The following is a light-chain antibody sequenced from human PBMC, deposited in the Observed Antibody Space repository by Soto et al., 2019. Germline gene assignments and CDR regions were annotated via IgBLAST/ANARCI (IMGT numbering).Light chain of an antibody. Sequence: SYELTQPPSVSVAPGQTARIMCGGNNIESKSVHWYQQKAGQAPVLVVYADDDRPSGIPERFSGSNSGNTATLTITRVEAGDEADYFCQVWDSSRDLHVFGSWTKLTGL. V-gene: IGLV3-21*02. CDR1: NIESKS. CDR3: QVWDSSRDLHV. CDR2: ADD. J-gene: IGLJ1*01.